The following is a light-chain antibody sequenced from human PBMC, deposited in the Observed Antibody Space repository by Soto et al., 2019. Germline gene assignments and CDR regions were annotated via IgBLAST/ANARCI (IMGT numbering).Light chain of an antibody. Sequence: DIVMTQSPLSLPVTPGEPASISCRSSQSLLHPNGGTYLEWYLQKPAQSPQLLIYLTSSRASGVPDRFTGSGSGTDFTLKIRRVEAEDVGVYYCMQALQTPRTFGRGTKVEIK. CDR1: QSLLHPNGGTY. J-gene: IGKJ1*01. CDR2: LTS. CDR3: MQALQTPRT. V-gene: IGKV2-28*01.